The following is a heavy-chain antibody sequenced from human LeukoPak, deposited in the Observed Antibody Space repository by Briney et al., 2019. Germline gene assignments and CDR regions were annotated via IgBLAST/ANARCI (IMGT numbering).Heavy chain of an antibody. CDR1: GFTFNNYH. J-gene: IGHJ4*02. V-gene: IGHV3-33*06. CDR3: AKDSYSSGWPINFDY. D-gene: IGHD6-19*01. Sequence: GGSLRLSCAASGFTFNNYHMHWVRQAPRQGLQWVAVVWYDGSTKYYADSVKGRFTISRDNSKTTLYLQMNSLRAEDTAVYYCAKDSYSSGWPINFDYWGQGTLVTVSS. CDR2: VWYDGSTK.